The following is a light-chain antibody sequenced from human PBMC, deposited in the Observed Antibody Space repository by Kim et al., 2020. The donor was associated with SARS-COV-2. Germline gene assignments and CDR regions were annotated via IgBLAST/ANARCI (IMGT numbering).Light chain of an antibody. J-gene: IGKJ2*01. CDR1: QSVAINH. CDR3: QQYDWPPYT. V-gene: IGKV3-20*01. CDR2: GTS. Sequence: LSPGERATLSCRASQSVAINHLAWFKQKPGQTPRLLIYGTSSRATCVADRFSAGGSGTDFTLSISRLEPQDFAIYYCQQYDWPPYTFGQGTKLEI.